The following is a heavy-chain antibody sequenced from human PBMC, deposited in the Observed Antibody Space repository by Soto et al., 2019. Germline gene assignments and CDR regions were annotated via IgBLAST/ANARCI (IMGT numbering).Heavy chain of an antibody. J-gene: IGHJ4*02. Sequence: TLSLTCTVSGGSVTNSSYYWGWIRQSPGKGLEWVGSVYYRGRSYSKSSVKSRVTISVDTSKNRFSLSLNSVTASDTAVYFCVSQRTTVPTQAYFDYWGPGALVTVSS. CDR3: VSQRTTVPTQAYFDY. CDR2: VYYRGRS. D-gene: IGHD4-17*01. CDR1: GGSVTNSSYY. V-gene: IGHV4-39*01.